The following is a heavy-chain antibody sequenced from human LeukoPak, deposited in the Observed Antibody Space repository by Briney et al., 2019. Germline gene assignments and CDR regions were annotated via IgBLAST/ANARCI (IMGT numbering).Heavy chain of an antibody. J-gene: IGHJ5*02. CDR2: IYYSGST. V-gene: IGHV4-31*03. CDR3: AREPMVRGVIFGFDP. D-gene: IGHD3-10*01. Sequence: PSETLSLTCTVSGGSISSGGYYWSWIRQHPGKGLEWIGYIYYSGSTYYNPSLKSRVTISVDTSKNQFSLKLSSVTAADTAVYSCAREPMVRGVIFGFDPWGQGTLVTVSS. CDR1: GGSISSGGYY.